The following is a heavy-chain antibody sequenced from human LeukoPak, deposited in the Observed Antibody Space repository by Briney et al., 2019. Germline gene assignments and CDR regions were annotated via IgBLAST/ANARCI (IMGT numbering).Heavy chain of an antibody. CDR3: ARRPVGFGQYYFDY. CDR1: GYHFTNSW. Sequence: AGESLQISCQGSGYHFTNSWIAWVRQVPGKGLEWMGIIYAGDSDTTYSPSFQGQVTISADKSISTAYLQWSSLKASDTAMYYCARRPVGFGQYYFDYWGQGTLVT. J-gene: IGHJ4*02. D-gene: IGHD3/OR15-3a*01. V-gene: IGHV5-51*01. CDR2: IYAGDSDT.